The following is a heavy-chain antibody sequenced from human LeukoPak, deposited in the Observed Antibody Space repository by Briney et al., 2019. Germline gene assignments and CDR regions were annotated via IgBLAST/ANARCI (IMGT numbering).Heavy chain of an antibody. V-gene: IGHV3-33*01. D-gene: IGHD4-11*01. CDR3: ARPYYSNYYYGGMDV. CDR1: GFTFSSNV. J-gene: IGHJ6*02. Sequence: GRSLTLSCTASGFTFSSNVMHWVRQAPGKGLEWVGIIWYDGSNKYYGDSVKGRFTISRDNYKHTLYLQMNSLRVEDTAVYYCARPYYSNYYYGGMDVWGHGTTCSVSS. CDR2: IWYDGSNK.